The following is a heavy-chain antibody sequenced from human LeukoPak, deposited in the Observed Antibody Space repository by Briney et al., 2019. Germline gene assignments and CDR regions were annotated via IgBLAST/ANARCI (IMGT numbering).Heavy chain of an antibody. J-gene: IGHJ4*02. Sequence: GRSLRLSCAASGFTFSSYAMHWVRQAPGKGLEWVAVISYDGSNKYYADSVKGRFTISRDNSKNTLYLQMNSLRAEDTAVYYCASSLVGAYGSGSKGWYYFDYWGQGTLVTVSS. CDR3: ASSLVGAYGSGSKGWYYFDY. V-gene: IGHV3-30-3*01. CDR2: ISYDGSNK. D-gene: IGHD3-10*01. CDR1: GFTFSSYA.